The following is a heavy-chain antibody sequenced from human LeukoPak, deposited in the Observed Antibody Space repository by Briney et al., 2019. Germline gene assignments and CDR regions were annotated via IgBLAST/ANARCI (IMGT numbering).Heavy chain of an antibody. CDR2: INPHNGDT. CDR3: ATVRDIVVGGGPYYFDY. D-gene: IGHD2-15*01. J-gene: IGHJ4*02. V-gene: IGHV1-2*02. Sequence: GASVKVSCKASGYTFIGYYLHWVRQAPGQGREWMGWINPHNGDTNYAQKFQGRVPMTRDTSITTAYMELRRLKSAHTAVYYCATVRDIVVGGGPYYFDYWGQGTLVTVSS. CDR1: GYTFIGYY.